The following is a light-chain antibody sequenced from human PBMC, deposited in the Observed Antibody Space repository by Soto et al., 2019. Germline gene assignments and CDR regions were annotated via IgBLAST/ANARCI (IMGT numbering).Light chain of an antibody. CDR3: QQFASSPRT. CDR1: QSVATSQ. V-gene: IGKV3-20*01. J-gene: IGKJ1*01. Sequence: DIVFTQSPGTLSVSPRERATLFCRASQSVATSQLACYQQKPGQAPRLLIGASSRATGDPDRFIARGSGTDATLTISRLEPEDFAVYDCQQFASSPRTVGRGTKVDSK. CDR2: GAS.